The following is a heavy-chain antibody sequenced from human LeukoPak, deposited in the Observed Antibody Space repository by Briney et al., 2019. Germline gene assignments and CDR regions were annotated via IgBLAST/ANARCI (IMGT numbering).Heavy chain of an antibody. CDR3: AKALKYSSSSFPTFDY. CDR1: GFTFSSYA. V-gene: IGHV3-30*02. CDR2: IRYDGSNK. J-gene: IGHJ4*02. D-gene: IGHD6-6*01. Sequence: PGGSLRLSCAASGFTFSSYAMHWVRQAPGKGLEWVAFIRYDGSNKYYADSVKGRFTISRDNSKNTLYLQMNSLRAEDTAVYYCAKALKYSSSSFPTFDYWGQGTLVTVSS.